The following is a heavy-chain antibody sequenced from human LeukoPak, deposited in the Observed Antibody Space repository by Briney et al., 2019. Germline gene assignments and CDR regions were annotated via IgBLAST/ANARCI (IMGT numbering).Heavy chain of an antibody. V-gene: IGHV3-30-3*01. Sequence: PGRSLRLSCAASGFTFSSYAMHWVRQAPGKGLEWVAVISYDGSNKYYADSVKGRFTISRDNSKNTLYLQMNSLRAEDTAVYYCARDQVLGAPAAIRGYYYYYGMDVWGQGTTVTVSS. CDR1: GFTFSSYA. D-gene: IGHD2-2*02. CDR3: ARDQVLGAPAAIRGYYYYYGMDV. CDR2: ISYDGSNK. J-gene: IGHJ6*02.